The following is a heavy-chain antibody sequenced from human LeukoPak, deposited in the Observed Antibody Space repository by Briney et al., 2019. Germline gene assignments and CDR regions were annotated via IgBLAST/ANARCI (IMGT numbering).Heavy chain of an antibody. CDR3: ARSSYGSGSYSRI. D-gene: IGHD3-10*01. CDR1: GYTFTGYY. V-gene: IGHV1-2*02. CDR2: INPKSGGT. J-gene: IGHJ4*02. Sequence: WASVNVSCKASGYTFTGYYIHWVRQAPGQGVEWMGWINPKSGGTNYAQKFQGRVTMTRATSISTAYMELSRMRSDDTAVYYCARSSYGSGSYSRIWGQGTLVTVSS.